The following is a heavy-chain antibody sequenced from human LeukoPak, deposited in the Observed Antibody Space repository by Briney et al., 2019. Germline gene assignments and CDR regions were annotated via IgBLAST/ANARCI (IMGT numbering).Heavy chain of an antibody. Sequence: GGSLRLSCAASGFTFSGSAMHWVRQASGKGLEWVGRIRSKANSYATAYAASVKGRFTISRDDSKNTAYLQMNSLKTEDTAVYYCTRSTVTGYFDYWGQGTLVTVSS. CDR1: GFTFSGSA. CDR3: TRSTVTGYFDY. V-gene: IGHV3-73*01. CDR2: IRSKANSYAT. D-gene: IGHD4-17*01. J-gene: IGHJ4*02.